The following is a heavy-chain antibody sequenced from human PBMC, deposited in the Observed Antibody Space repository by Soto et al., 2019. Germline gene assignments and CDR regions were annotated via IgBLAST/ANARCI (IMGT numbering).Heavy chain of an antibody. D-gene: IGHD2-15*01. CDR2: IYTSGST. CDR3: ARDNPADCSGGSCSWWFDH. J-gene: IGHJ5*02. V-gene: IGHV4-4*07. CDR1: GGSISSYY. Sequence: SETLSLTCTVSGGSISSYYWSWIRQPAGKGLEWIGRIYTSGSTNYNPSLKSRVTMSVDTSKNQFSLKLSSVTAADTAVYYCARDNPADCSGGSCSWWFDHWGQGTLVTVSS.